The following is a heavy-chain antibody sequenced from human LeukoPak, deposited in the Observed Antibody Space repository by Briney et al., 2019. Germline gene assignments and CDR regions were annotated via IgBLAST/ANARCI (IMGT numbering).Heavy chain of an antibody. Sequence: GGSLRLSCAASGFTFDDYAMHWVRQAPGKGLEWVSLISWDGGSTYYADSVKGRFTISRDNSKNSLYLQMSSLRAEVTALYYCAKDSSGYYWDYWGQGTLVTVSS. D-gene: IGHD3-22*01. V-gene: IGHV3-43D*03. J-gene: IGHJ4*02. CDR1: GFTFDDYA. CDR3: AKDSSGYYWDY. CDR2: ISWDGGST.